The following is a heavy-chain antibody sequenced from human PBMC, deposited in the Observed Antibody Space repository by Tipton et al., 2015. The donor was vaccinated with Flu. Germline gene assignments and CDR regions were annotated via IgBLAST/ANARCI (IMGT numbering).Heavy chain of an antibody. V-gene: IGHV4-38-2*01. Sequence: TLSLTCSVSGDSIGSGYYWGWIRQPPGKGLEWIGNICPTGSTYYNPSLKSRVTISVDTSKNQFSLKLSSVTAADTAVYYCARGSYGYRFDYWGQGTLVTVSS. CDR2: ICPTGST. J-gene: IGHJ4*02. CDR1: GDSIGSGYY. D-gene: IGHD5-18*01. CDR3: ARGSYGYRFDY.